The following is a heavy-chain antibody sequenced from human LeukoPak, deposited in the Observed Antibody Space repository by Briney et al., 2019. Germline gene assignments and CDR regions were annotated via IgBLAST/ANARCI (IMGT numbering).Heavy chain of an antibody. CDR2: FDPEDGET. V-gene: IGHV1-24*01. J-gene: IGHJ4*02. CDR3: ATEGKMVRGVYTDY. D-gene: IGHD3-10*01. Sequence: GASVKVSCKVSGYTLTELSMHWVRQAPGKGLEWMGGFDPEDGETIYAQKFQGRVTMTEDTSADTAYMELSSLRSEDTAVYYCATEGKMVRGVYTDYWGQGTLVTVSS. CDR1: GYTLTELS.